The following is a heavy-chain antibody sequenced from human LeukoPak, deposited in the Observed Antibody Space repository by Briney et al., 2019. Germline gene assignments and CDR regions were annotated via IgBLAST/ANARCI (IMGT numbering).Heavy chain of an antibody. CDR2: IWYDGSNK. CDR1: RFRFSSYG. CDR3: ARVGGRSYGLFDY. Sequence: GRSLRLSCAASRFRFSSYGMHWVRQAPGKGLEWVAVIWYDGSNKYYADSVKGRFTISRDNSKNTLYLQMNGLRAEDTAVYYCARVGGRSYGLFDYWGQGTLVTVSS. J-gene: IGHJ4*02. D-gene: IGHD2-15*01. V-gene: IGHV3-33*08.